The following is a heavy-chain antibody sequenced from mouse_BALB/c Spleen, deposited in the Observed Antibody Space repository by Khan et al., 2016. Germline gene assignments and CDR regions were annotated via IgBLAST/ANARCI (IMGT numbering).Heavy chain of an antibody. CDR2: IWGDGST. J-gene: IGHJ3*01. CDR1: GFSITGFA. CDR3: ASYDDYDGGFAY. V-gene: IGHV2-6-7*01. D-gene: IGHD2-4*01. Sequence: VQLQESGPGLVAPSQSLSITCTVSGFSITGFAVNWVRQPPGKGLEWLGVIWGDGSTDYDSALKSRLSISKDDSKSQVFLKMNSLLTDDAAGYYCASYDDYDGGFAYWGQGTLVTVSA.